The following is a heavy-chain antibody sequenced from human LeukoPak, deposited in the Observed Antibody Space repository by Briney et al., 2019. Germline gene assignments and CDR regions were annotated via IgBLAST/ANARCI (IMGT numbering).Heavy chain of an antibody. CDR3: AREDSSGYYYGRLDY. V-gene: IGHV4-61*02. CDR2: IYTSGST. D-gene: IGHD3-22*01. J-gene: IGHJ4*02. CDR1: GGSISSGSYY. Sequence: SETLSHTCTVSGGSISSGSYYWSWIRQPAGKGLEWIGRIYTSGSTNYNPSLKSRVIISVDTSKNQFSLKLSSVTAADTAVYYCAREDSSGYYYGRLDYWGQGTLVTVSS.